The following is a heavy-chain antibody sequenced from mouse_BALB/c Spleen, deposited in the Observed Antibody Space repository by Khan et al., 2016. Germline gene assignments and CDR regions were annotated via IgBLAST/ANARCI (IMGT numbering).Heavy chain of an antibody. CDR2: INPDSSTI. D-gene: IGHD1-1*01. V-gene: IGHV4-1*02. J-gene: IGHJ3*01. CDR1: GFDFSRYW. Sequence: EVKLLASGGGLVQPGGSLKLSCAASGFDFSRYWMSWVRQAPGKGLEWIGEINPDSSTINYTPSLKDKFIISRDNAKNPLYLKMSKVRSEDTALYYCARAGYYGYLAYWGQVTLVTVSA. CDR3: ARAGYYGYLAY.